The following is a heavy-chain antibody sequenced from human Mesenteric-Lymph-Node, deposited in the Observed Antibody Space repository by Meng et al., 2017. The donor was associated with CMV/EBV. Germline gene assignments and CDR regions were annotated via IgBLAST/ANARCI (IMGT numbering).Heavy chain of an antibody. J-gene: IGHJ4*02. CDR1: GFTFRGYA. D-gene: IGHD4-23*01. Sequence: GESLKISCAASGFTFRGYAMHWVRQAPGKGLEWLSIISEEDGDEKYYADSVKGRFTVSRDNFKNSLYLEMNSLRPEDTAVYYCVRDLTVETNFWGQGTLVTVSS. CDR3: VRDLTVETNF. V-gene: IGHV3-30*04. CDR2: ISEEDGDEK.